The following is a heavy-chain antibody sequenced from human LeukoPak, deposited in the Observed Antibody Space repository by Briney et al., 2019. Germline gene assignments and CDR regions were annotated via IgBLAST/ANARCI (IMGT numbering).Heavy chain of an antibody. CDR1: GFTFSSYA. Sequence: GRSLRLSCAASGFTFSSYAMHWVRQAPGKGLEWVAVISYDGSNKYYADSVKGRFTISRDNSKNTLYLQMNSLGAEDTAVYYCARDSRAAGLAFDYWGQGTLVTVSS. J-gene: IGHJ4*02. CDR3: ARDSRAAGLAFDY. D-gene: IGHD3-10*01. V-gene: IGHV3-30*04. CDR2: ISYDGSNK.